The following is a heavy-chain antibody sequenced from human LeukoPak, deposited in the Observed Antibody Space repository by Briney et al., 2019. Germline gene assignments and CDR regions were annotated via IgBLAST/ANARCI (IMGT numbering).Heavy chain of an antibody. CDR1: GGSFSGYY. CDR3: ARLLGYLHAFDI. CDR2: INHSGST. V-gene: IGHV4-34*01. Sequence: KASETLSLTCAVYGGSFSGYYWSWIRQPPGKGLEWIGEINHSGSTNYNPSLKSRVTISVDTSKNQFSLKLSSVTAADTAVYYCARLLGYLHAFDIWGQGTMVTVSS. J-gene: IGHJ3*02. D-gene: IGHD3-22*01.